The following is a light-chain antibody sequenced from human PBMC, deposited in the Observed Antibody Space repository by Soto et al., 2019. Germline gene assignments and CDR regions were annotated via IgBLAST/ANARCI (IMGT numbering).Light chain of an antibody. V-gene: IGKV3-20*01. Sequence: EIVLTQSPGTLSLSPGERATLSCRASQSVYKNFLAWYQQKPGQAPRLLINGASNRATGIPDWYSGSGSGTDFSLTIDRLEPEDFAVYFCQQYGSSPPTVGGATKVAIK. J-gene: IGKJ4*01. CDR3: QQYGSSPPT. CDR1: QSVYKNF. CDR2: GAS.